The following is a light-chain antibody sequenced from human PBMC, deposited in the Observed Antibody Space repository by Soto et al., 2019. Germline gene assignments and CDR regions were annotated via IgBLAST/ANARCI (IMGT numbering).Light chain of an antibody. CDR3: QQYNNWPPLT. J-gene: IGKJ4*01. V-gene: IGKV3-15*01. CDR1: QSFSSN. Sequence: IVMTQSPAALSVSPGERATLSCRASQSFSSNLAWYQQKPGQAPRLLIYGASTRATGIPARFSGSGSGTEFTLTISSLQSEDFAVYYCQQYNNWPPLTFGGGTKVDI. CDR2: GAS.